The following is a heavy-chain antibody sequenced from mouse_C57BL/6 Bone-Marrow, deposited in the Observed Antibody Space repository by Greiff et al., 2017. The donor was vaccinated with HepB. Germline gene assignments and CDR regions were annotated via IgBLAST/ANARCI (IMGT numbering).Heavy chain of an antibody. D-gene: IGHD1-1*01. CDR2: ISYDGSN. CDR1: GYSITSGYY. CDR3: ARILYGSSYYFDY. V-gene: IGHV3-6*01. Sequence: DVKLVESGPGLVKPSQSLSLTCSVTGYSITSGYYWNWIRQFPGNKLEWMGYISYDGSNNYNPSLKNRISITRDTSKNQFFLKLNSVTTEDTATYYCARILYGSSYYFDYWGQGTTLTVSS. J-gene: IGHJ2*01.